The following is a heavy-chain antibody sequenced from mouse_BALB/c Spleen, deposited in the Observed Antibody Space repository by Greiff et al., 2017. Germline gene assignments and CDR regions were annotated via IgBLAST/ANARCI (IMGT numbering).Heavy chain of an antibody. Sequence: VQLQQSGAELAKPGASVKMSCKASGYTFTSYWMHWVKQRPGQGLEWIGYINPSTGYTEYNQKFKDKATLTADKSSSTAYMQLSSLTSEDSAVYYCARSGVRRDYYAMDYWGQGTAVTVSS. CDR2: INPSTGYT. D-gene: IGHD2-14*01. J-gene: IGHJ4*01. V-gene: IGHV1-7*01. CDR3: ARSGVRRDYYAMDY. CDR1: GYTFTSYW.